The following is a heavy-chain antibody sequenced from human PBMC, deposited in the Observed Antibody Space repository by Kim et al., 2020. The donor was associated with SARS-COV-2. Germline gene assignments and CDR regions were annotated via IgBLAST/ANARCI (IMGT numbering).Heavy chain of an antibody. V-gene: IGHV3-30*04. CDR2: ISYDGSNK. J-gene: IGHJ3*02. Sequence: GGSLRLSCAASGFTFSSYAMHWVRQAPGKGLEWVAVISYDGSNKYYADSVKGRFTISRDNSKNTLYLQMNSLRAEDTAVYYCARDVVDGDYSSLGAFDIWGQGTMVTVSS. CDR1: GFTFSSYA. CDR3: ARDVVDGDYSSLGAFDI. D-gene: IGHD4-17*01.